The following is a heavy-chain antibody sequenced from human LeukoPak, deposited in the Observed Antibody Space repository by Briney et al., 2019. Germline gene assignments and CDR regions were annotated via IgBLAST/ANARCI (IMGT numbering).Heavy chain of an antibody. D-gene: IGHD1-14*01. CDR1: GYSFSSFD. CDR3: ARLTRYLYGTDV. CDR2: VNPNSGNT. V-gene: IGHV1-8*01. Sequence: ASLKVSCKASGYSFSSFDINWVRQAPGKGLEWMGWVNPNSGNTGYAQNFQGRVSMARNISINTAYMELSSLGSDDTAVYYCARLTRYLYGTDVWGQGTTVTVSS. J-gene: IGHJ6*01.